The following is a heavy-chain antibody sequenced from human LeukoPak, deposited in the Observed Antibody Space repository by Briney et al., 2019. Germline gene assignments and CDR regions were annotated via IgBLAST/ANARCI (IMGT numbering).Heavy chain of an antibody. CDR3: ARGRSKALDF. V-gene: IGHV1-46*01. Sequence: ASVKVSCNTSGYTFTNYFIHWVRQVSGQVLEWMGMVNPTGGSTSYAQSFQGRVTLTGDTSTSTVYMEFSALTSEDTAVYYCARGRSKALDFWGQGTPVTVSS. J-gene: IGHJ4*02. CDR2: VNPTGGST. D-gene: IGHD5/OR15-5a*01. CDR1: GYTFTNYF.